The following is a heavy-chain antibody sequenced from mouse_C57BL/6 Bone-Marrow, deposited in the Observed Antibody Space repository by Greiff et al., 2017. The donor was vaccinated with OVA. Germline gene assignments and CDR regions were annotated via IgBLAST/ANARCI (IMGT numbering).Heavy chain of an antibody. J-gene: IGHJ3*01. Sequence: VKLMESGPGLVAPSQSLSTTCTVSGFSLTSYGVDWVRQSPGKGLEWLGVIWGVGSTNYNSALKSRLSISKDNSKSQVFLKMNSLQTDDTAMYYCAILYDSWFAYWGQGTLVTVSA. D-gene: IGHD2-3*01. V-gene: IGHV2-6*01. CDR3: AILYDSWFAY. CDR1: GFSLTSYG. CDR2: IWGVGST.